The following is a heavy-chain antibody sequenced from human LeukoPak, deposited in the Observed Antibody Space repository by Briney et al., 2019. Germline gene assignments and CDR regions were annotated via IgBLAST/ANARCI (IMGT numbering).Heavy chain of an antibody. CDR1: GYTFTSYG. Sequence: ASVKVSCKASGYTFTSYGISWVRQAPGQGLEWMGWIGAYNGNTNYAQKLQGRVTMTTDTSTSTAYMELRSLRSDDTAVYYCARDHCSSTSCSSYYFDYWGQGTLVTVSS. CDR2: IGAYNGNT. V-gene: IGHV1-18*01. CDR3: ARDHCSSTSCSSYYFDY. D-gene: IGHD2-2*01. J-gene: IGHJ4*02.